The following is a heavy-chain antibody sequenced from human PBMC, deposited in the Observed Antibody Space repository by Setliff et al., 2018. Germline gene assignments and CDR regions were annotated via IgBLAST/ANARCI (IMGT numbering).Heavy chain of an antibody. V-gene: IGHV4-34*01. CDR1: GESFSGFH. J-gene: IGHJ6*03. D-gene: IGHD2-15*01. CDR2: INHSGNT. Sequence: PSEPLSLPCGVFGESFSGFHWSWIRQPPGKGLEWIGEINHSGNTNYNPSLKSRVTISLDTSENEFSLKLSPVTAADTAVYYCARERRFCIGSGCYSGNYYYYMDVWGKGTTVTVSS. CDR3: ARERRFCIGSGCYSGNYYYYMDV.